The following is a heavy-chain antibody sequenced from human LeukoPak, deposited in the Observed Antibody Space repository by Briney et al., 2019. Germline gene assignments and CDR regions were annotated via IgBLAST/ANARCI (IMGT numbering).Heavy chain of an antibody. CDR2: ITDSGRGT. Sequence: GGSLRLSCAASGFTFSNYAMSWVRQAPGKGLEWISAITDSGRGTYYADSVKGRFTISRDNSKITLDLQMSSLRAEDTAVYYCAKGSAAARPYYFDFWGQGTLVTVSS. CDR3: AKGSAAARPYYFDF. D-gene: IGHD6-6*01. V-gene: IGHV3-23*01. CDR1: GFTFSNYA. J-gene: IGHJ4*02.